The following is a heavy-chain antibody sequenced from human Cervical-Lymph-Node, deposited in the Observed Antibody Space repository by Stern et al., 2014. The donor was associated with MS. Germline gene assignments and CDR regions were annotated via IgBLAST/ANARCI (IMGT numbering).Heavy chain of an antibody. V-gene: IGHV1-46*01. CDR2: INPSGGST. CDR3: AREVAGHRLGMMDV. J-gene: IGHJ6*02. D-gene: IGHD6-19*01. Sequence: VQLVESGAEVKTPGASVKLSCKASGYTFTSYYMHWVRQAPGQGPEWMGKINPSGGSTSYAQNFQGRVTVTRDTSTSTVYMELSSLRSEDTAVYYCAREVAGHRLGMMDVWGQGTSVTVSS. CDR1: GYTFTSYY.